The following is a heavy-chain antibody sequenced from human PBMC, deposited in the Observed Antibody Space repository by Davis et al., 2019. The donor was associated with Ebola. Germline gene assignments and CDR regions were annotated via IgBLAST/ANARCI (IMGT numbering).Heavy chain of an antibody. Sequence: MPSETLSLTCTVSGGSISSSSYYWGWIRQPPGKGLEWIGYIYYSGSTNYNPSLKSRVTISVDTSKNQFSLKLSSVTAADTAVYYCARGRALHDSGGNSGFDFWGQGMLVTVSS. CDR1: GGSISSSSYY. J-gene: IGHJ4*02. CDR3: ARGRALHDSGGNSGFDF. CDR2: IYYSGST. D-gene: IGHD4-23*01. V-gene: IGHV4-61*05.